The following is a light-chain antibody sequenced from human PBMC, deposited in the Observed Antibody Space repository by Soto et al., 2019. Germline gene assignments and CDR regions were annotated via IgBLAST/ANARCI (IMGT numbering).Light chain of an antibody. CDR2: DVS. J-gene: IGLJ2*01. Sequence: QSALTQPASVSGSPGQSITISCTGTRSDVGAYNYVSWYQQHPGKAPKLMIYDVSNRPSGVSNRFSGSKSGYTASLTISGLQAEDEADHYCSSFTSSSTLVVFGGGTKVTVL. CDR3: SSFTSSSTLVV. V-gene: IGLV2-14*03. CDR1: RSDVGAYNY.